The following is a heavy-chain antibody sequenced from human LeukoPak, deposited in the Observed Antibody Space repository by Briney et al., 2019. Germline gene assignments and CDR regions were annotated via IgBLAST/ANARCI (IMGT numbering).Heavy chain of an antibody. Sequence: PGGSLRLSCAASGFTFSSYGMHWVRQAPGKGLEGVAVIWYDGGNKYYPDSVKGRFTISRDNSKNTLYLQMNSLRAEDTAVYYCARDTYYGSGSYFDYWGQGTLVTVSS. CDR1: GFTFSSYG. CDR3: ARDTYYGSGSYFDY. CDR2: IWYDGGNK. D-gene: IGHD3-10*01. V-gene: IGHV3-33*01. J-gene: IGHJ4*02.